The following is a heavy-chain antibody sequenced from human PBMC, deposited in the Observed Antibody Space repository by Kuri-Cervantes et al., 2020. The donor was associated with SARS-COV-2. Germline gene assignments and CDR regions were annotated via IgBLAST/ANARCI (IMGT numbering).Heavy chain of an antibody. V-gene: IGHV3-21*01. CDR3: ARVHKAGATYYYYYMDV. J-gene: IGHJ6*03. CDR2: ISSSSYI. D-gene: IGHD1-26*01. CDR1: GFTFSSYA. Sequence: GESLKISCAASGFTFSSYAMHWVRQAPGKGLEWVSSISSSSYIYYADSVKGRFTISRDNAKNSLYLQMNSLRAEDTAVYYCARVHKAGATYYYYYMDVWGKGTTVTVSS.